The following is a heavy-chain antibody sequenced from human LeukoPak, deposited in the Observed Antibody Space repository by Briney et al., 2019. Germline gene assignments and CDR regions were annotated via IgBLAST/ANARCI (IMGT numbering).Heavy chain of an antibody. V-gene: IGHV4-34*01. D-gene: IGHD2-15*01. CDR1: GGSFSGYY. Sequence: SETLSLTCAVYGGSFSGYYWSWIRQSPGKGLEWIGEIKYTGSTNYSPSVKSRVTISGDTSKNQFSLHLSSVTAADTAVYYCARLGYCSGGSCNSYFQHWGQGTLVTVSS. CDR3: ARLGYCSGGSCNSYFQH. CDR2: IKYTGST. J-gene: IGHJ1*01.